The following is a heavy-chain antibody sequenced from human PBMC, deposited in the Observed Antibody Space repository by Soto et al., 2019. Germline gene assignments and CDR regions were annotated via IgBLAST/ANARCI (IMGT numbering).Heavy chain of an antibody. CDR2: IYSGGTT. CDR3: TRDGRGLGRLSLFEY. D-gene: IGHD2-21*02. J-gene: IGHJ4*02. V-gene: IGHV3-53*01. CDR1: GFNVNSDY. Sequence: PGGSLRLSCAASGFNVNSDYLNWVRQTPGKGLEWVASIYSGGTTYCADSVRGRFTISSDKSKNTLYFQLSSLRIEDTAVYYCTRDGRGLGRLSLFEYWGQGVLVTVSS.